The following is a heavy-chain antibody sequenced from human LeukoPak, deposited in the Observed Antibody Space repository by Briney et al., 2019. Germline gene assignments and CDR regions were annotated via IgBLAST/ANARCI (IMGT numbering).Heavy chain of an antibody. CDR3: AKAVGGYCTNGVCYIPNWFDP. V-gene: IGHV3-30*02. CDR2: IRYDGSNK. D-gene: IGHD2-8*01. CDR1: GFTFSSYG. Sequence: GGSLRLSCAASGFTFSSYGMHWVRQAPGKGLEWVALIRYDGSNKYYADSVKGRFTISRDNSKNTLYLQMNSLRAEDTAVYYCAKAVGGYCTNGVCYIPNWFDPWGQGTLVTVSS. J-gene: IGHJ5*02.